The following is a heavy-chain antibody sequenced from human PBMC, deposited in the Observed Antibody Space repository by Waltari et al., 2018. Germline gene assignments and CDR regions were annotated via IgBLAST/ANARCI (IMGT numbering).Heavy chain of an antibody. V-gene: IGHV4-59*08. Sequence: QVQLQESGPGLLKPSETLSLTCAVSGGSIRSNSWSWIRQSPGKGLEWIGYIYGGSVSTSYNPSLKSRVTISTDTSKNQFSLRLNSVTAADTAVYYCARHGIYGSSSDYWGQGVLVTVSS. D-gene: IGHD1-26*01. J-gene: IGHJ4*02. CDR3: ARHGIYGSSSDY. CDR1: GGSIRSNS. CDR2: IYGGSVST.